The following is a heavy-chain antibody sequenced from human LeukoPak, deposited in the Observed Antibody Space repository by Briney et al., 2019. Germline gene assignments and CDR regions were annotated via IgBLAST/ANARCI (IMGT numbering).Heavy chain of an antibody. CDR3: ARQTGSGLFILP. CDR2: INYSGNT. V-gene: IGHV4-59*01. J-gene: IGHJ4*02. Sequence: PSETLSLTCSVSGGSISSYYWNWIRQPPGKGLEWIGYINYSGNTNYNPSLKSRVTISVDTSKNQFSLKLRSVTAADTAVYYCARQTGSGLFILPGGQGTLVTVSS. D-gene: IGHD3/OR15-3a*01. CDR1: GGSISSYY.